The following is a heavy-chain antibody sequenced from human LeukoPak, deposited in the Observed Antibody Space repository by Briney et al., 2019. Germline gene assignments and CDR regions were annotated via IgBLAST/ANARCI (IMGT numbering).Heavy chain of an antibody. D-gene: IGHD1-14*01. CDR1: GFTFSSYW. V-gene: IGHV3-74*01. Sequence: GGSLRLSCAASGFTFSSYWMHWVRQAPGKGLVWVSRINSDGSSTSYADSVKGRFTISRDNAKNTLYLQMNSLRAEDTAVFYCAGEPTAHDAFDIWGQGTMDTVSS. J-gene: IGHJ3*02. CDR2: INSDGSST. CDR3: AGEPTAHDAFDI.